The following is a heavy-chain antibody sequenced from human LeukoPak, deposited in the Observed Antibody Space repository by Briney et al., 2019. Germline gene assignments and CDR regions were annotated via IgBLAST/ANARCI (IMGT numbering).Heavy chain of an antibody. CDR1: GYTFTGYY. CDR2: INPNSGGT. Sequence: ASVKVSCKASGYTFTGYYMHWVRQAPGRGLEWMGWINPNSGGTNYAQKFQGRVTMTRDTSISTAYMELSRLRSDDTAVYYCARGRLVYDFWSGYYWFDPWGQGTLVTVSS. J-gene: IGHJ5*02. D-gene: IGHD3-3*01. CDR3: ARGRLVYDFWSGYYWFDP. V-gene: IGHV1-2*02.